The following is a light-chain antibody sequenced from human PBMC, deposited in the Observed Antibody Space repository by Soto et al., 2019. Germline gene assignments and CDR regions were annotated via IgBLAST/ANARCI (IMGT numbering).Light chain of an antibody. Sequence: DIHMTQSPSSLSVSVGDRVTIACRASQSISSSLNWYQQTPGKAPQLLIYAASSLHSGVPSRFSASGSGTDFTLTIRSLQPEDFATYYCQQSYGTPWTFGQGTKVEI. J-gene: IGKJ1*01. CDR1: QSISSS. CDR3: QQSYGTPWT. CDR2: AAS. V-gene: IGKV1-39*01.